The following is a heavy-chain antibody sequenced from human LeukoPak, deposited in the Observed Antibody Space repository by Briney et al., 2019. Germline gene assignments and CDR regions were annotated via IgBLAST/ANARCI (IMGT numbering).Heavy chain of an antibody. V-gene: IGHV1-2*02. D-gene: IGHD2-21*02. Sequence: ASVKVSCKASGYTFTGYYMHWVRQAPGQGLEWMGWINPNSGGTNYAQKFQGRVTMTRDTSISTAYMELSRLRSDDTAVYYCARHCDGDCYFWAFDIWGQGTMVTVSS. J-gene: IGHJ3*02. CDR2: INPNSGGT. CDR3: ARHCDGDCYFWAFDI. CDR1: GYTFTGYY.